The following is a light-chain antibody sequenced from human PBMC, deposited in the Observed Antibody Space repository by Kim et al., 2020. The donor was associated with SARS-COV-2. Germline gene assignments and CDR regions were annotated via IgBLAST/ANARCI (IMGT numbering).Light chain of an antibody. V-gene: IGLV2-14*03. CDR1: SSGVGCYNY. J-gene: IGLJ1*01. CDR3: TSYTSSSTLV. Sequence: GQSITISGSGNSSGVGCYNYVPWYQQHPGKAPKLMIFDVSNRPSGVSNRFSGSKSGNTASLTISGLQAEDEADYYCTSYTSSSTLVFGTGTKVTVL. CDR2: DVS.